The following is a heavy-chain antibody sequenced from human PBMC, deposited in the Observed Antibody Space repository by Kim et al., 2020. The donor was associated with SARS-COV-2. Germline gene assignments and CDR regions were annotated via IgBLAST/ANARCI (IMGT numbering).Heavy chain of an antibody. J-gene: IGHJ4*02. CDR2: IYYSGST. CDR3: ARLVVVPAAILYFDY. Sequence: SETLSLTCTVSGGSISSSSYYWGWIRQPPGKGLEWIGSIYYSGSTYYNPSLKSRVTISVDTSKNQFSLKLSSVTAADTAVYYCARLVVVPAAILYFDYWGQGTLVTVSS. CDR1: GGSISSSSYY. D-gene: IGHD2-2*02. V-gene: IGHV4-39*01.